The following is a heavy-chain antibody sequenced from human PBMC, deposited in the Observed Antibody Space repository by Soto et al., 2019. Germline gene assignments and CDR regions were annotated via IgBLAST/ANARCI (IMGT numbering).Heavy chain of an antibody. CDR1: GYSFTSYW. CDR2: IDPSDSYT. V-gene: IGHV5-10-1*01. CDR3: ARLLEAAASRDY. Sequence: GESLKISCQGSGYSFTSYWISWVRRMPGKGLEWMGRIDPSDSYTNYSPSFQGHVTISADKSISTAYLQWSSLKASDTAMYYCARLLEAAASRDYWGQGTLVTVSS. D-gene: IGHD6-13*01. J-gene: IGHJ4*02.